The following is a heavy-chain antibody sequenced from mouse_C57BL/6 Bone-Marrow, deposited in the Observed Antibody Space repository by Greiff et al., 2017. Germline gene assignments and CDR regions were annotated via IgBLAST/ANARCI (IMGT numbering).Heavy chain of an antibody. CDR1: GYTFTDYY. Sequence: EVQLQQSGPELVKPGASVKISCKASGYTFTDYYMNWVKQSHGKSLEWIGDINPNNGGTSYNQKFKGKATLTVDKSSSTAYMELRGLTSEDSAVYYCAREGRYFDYWGQGTTLTVSS. CDR2: INPNNGGT. J-gene: IGHJ2*01. V-gene: IGHV1-26*01. CDR3: AREGRYFDY.